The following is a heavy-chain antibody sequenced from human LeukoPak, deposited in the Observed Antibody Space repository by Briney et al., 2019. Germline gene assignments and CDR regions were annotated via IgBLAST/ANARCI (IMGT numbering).Heavy chain of an antibody. D-gene: IGHD1-26*01. CDR2: IYYSGST. Sequence: SQTLSLTCTVSGGSIRSGGYYWSWIRQHPGKGLEWIEYIYYSGSTYYNPSLKILVTISVDTSKIQFSLKLSSVTAADTAVYYCARESIVGSTRSLSHFDYWGQGTLVTVSS. V-gene: IGHV4-31*01. CDR3: ARESIVGSTRSLSHFDY. CDR1: GGSIRSGGYY. J-gene: IGHJ4*02.